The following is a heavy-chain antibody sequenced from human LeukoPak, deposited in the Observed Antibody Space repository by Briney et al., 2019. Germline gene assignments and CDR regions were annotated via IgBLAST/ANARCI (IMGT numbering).Heavy chain of an antibody. J-gene: IGHJ4*02. Sequence: SETLSLTCTVSGGSISSSSYYWGWIRQPLGKGLEWIGSIYYSGSTYYNPSLKSRVTISVDTSKNQFSLKLSSVTAADTAVYYCARGSGSYYHPIDYWGQGTLVTVSS. D-gene: IGHD1-26*01. CDR3: ARGSGSYYHPIDY. V-gene: IGHV4-39*07. CDR2: IYYSGST. CDR1: GGSISSSSYY.